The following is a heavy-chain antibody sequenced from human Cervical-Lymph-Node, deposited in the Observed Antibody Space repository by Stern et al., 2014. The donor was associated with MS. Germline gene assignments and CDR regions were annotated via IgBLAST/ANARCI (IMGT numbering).Heavy chain of an antibody. V-gene: IGHV1-69*19. D-gene: IGHD6-13*01. Sequence: DQLVESGAEVKRPESSVKVSCKASGGSLSTLDISWVRQAPGQGLEWVGEIMPLFGTANYAQKVKGRLTITADESTSTVYMELSSLKSEDTAIYFCARHQAGIAANWGQGTLVTVTS. J-gene: IGHJ4*02. CDR3: ARHQAGIAAN. CDR1: GGSLSTLD. CDR2: IMPLFGTA.